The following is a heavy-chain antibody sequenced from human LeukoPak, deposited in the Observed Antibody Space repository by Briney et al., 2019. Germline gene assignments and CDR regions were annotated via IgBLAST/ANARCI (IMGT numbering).Heavy chain of an antibody. CDR2: ICPDGTVT. J-gene: IGHJ4*02. V-gene: IGHV3-74*01. CDR1: GFTFSTYC. Sequence: GGSLRLSCAASGFTFSTYCMHWVRQAPGKGPMWVSRICPDGTVTNYADSVKARFIISRDNARNTVYLQMNSLRAEDTAVYYCAKAMGIFDYWGQGTLVTVSS. D-gene: IGHD6-13*01. CDR3: AKAMGIFDY.